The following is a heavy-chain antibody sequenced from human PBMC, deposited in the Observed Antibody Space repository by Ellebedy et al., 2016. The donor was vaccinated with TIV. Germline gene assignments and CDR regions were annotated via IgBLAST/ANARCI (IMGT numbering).Heavy chain of an antibody. CDR1: GFTFSSYE. CDR2: IKQDGSEK. D-gene: IGHD3-9*01. J-gene: IGHJ3*02. CDR3: ARDPGTYYDILTGSNAFDI. V-gene: IGHV3-7*03. Sequence: PGGSLRLSCAASGFTFSSYEMNWVRQAPGKGLEWVANIKQDGSEKYYVDSVKGRFTISRDNAKNSLYLQMNSLRAEDTAVYYCARDPGTYYDILTGSNAFDIWGQGTMVTVSS.